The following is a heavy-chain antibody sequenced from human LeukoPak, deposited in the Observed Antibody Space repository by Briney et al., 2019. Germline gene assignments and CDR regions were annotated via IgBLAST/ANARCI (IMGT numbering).Heavy chain of an antibody. J-gene: IGHJ4*02. D-gene: IGHD5-18*01. CDR3: ARDREYSYGFGY. CDR2: IYSGGST. Sequence: GGSLRLSCAASGFTVSSNFMSWVRQAPGKGLEWVSVIYSGGSTYYADSVKGRFTIPRDNSKNTLYLQMNSLRAEDTAVYYCARDREYSYGFGYWGQGTLVTVSS. CDR1: GFTVSSNF. V-gene: IGHV3-53*01.